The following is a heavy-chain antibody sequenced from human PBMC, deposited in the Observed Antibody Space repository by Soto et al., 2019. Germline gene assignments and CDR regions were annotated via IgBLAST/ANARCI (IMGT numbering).Heavy chain of an antibody. CDR1: GYTFTSYG. Sequence: QVQLVQSGAEVKKPGASVKVSCKASGYTFTSYGISWVRQAPGQGLEWMGWISAYNGNTNYAQKLQGRVTMTTDTATSTAYMELRSLRSDDTAVYYCARDLGYCSGGSCRGLLGYWGQGTLVTVSS. J-gene: IGHJ4*02. D-gene: IGHD2-15*01. CDR3: ARDLGYCSGGSCRGLLGY. V-gene: IGHV1-18*01. CDR2: ISAYNGNT.